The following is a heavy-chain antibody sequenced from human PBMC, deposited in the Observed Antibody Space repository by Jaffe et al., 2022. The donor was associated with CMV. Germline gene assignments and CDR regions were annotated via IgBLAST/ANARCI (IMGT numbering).Heavy chain of an antibody. CDR2: ISSSSSTI. CDR3: ARESQASLRFLEWSTMGVREDRWFDP. D-gene: IGHD3-3*01. CDR1: GFTFSSYS. V-gene: IGHV3-48*02. J-gene: IGHJ5*02. Sequence: EVQLVESGGGLVQPGGSLRLSCAASGFTFSSYSMNWVRQAPGKGLEWVSYISSSSSTIYYADSVKGRFTISRDNAKNSLYLQMNSLRDEDTAVYYCARESQASLRFLEWSTMGVREDRWFDPWGQGTLVTVSS.